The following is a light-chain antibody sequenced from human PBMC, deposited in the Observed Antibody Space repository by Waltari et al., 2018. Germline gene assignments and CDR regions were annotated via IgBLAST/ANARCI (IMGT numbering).Light chain of an antibody. CDR1: KHIRNN. V-gene: IGKV1-33*01. CDR2: DAS. Sequence: IQMTESPSSLSASIGDRVTITCRASKHIRNNLSWFQERPGKAPKLLIYDASNLEAGVPSRFSGTGSGTDFSLTISSLQPEDSATYYCQHYNNLPYTFSRGTKLQIK. J-gene: IGKJ2*01. CDR3: QHYNNLPYT.